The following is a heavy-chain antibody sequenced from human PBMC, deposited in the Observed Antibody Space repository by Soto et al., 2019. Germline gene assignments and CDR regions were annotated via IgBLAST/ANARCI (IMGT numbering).Heavy chain of an antibody. D-gene: IGHD3-3*01. J-gene: IGHJ4*02. CDR1: GGSIRGYY. V-gene: IGHV4-59*01. Sequence: SETLCLTCTVAGGSIRGYYWSWIRQPPGKGLEWIGYIYYSGSTNYNPSLKSRVTISVDTSKNQFSLKLSSVTAADTAVYYCAKHGDDFWSGYYFDYWGQGTLVTVSS. CDR3: AKHGDDFWSGYYFDY. CDR2: IYYSGST.